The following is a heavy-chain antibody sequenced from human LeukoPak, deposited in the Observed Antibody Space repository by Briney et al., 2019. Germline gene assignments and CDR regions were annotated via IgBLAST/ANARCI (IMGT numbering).Heavy chain of an antibody. D-gene: IGHD1-7*01. CDR3: ATTGDNWNYYFDY. CDR2: IYYAGST. J-gene: IGHJ4*02. V-gene: IGHV4-59*12. Sequence: SETLSLTCTVSGGSINGYYWNWVRQPPGKGLEWIGQIYYAGSTNYNPSLKRRVTISVDTSKNQFSLNLSSVTAADTAMYYCATTGDNWNYYFDYWGQGTLVTVSS. CDR1: GGSINGYY.